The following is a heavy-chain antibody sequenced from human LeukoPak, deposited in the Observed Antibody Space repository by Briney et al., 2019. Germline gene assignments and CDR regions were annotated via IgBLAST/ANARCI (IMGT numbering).Heavy chain of an antibody. CDR1: GFTFSSYG. J-gene: IGHJ3*02. Sequence: PGRSLRLSCAASGFTFSSYGMHWVRQAPGKGLEWVAVIWYDGSNKYYADSVKGRFTISRDNAKNSLYLQMNSLRVDDTAVYYCARGINGAFDIWGQGTMVTVSS. V-gene: IGHV3-33*03. CDR3: ARGINGAFDI. D-gene: IGHD3-3*02. CDR2: IWYDGSNK.